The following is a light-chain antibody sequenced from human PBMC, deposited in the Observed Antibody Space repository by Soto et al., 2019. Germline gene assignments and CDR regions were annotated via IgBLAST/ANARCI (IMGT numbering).Light chain of an antibody. CDR3: SSYGGSNNVL. Sequence: QSALTQPPSASGSPGQSVTISCTGTSSDVGGYNYVSWYQQYPGNAPTLMIYEVSKRPSGVPDRFSGSKSGNTSSLTVSGLQAQDEADYYCSSYGGSNNVLFGGGTKVTVL. CDR2: EVS. V-gene: IGLV2-8*01. CDR1: SSDVGGYNY. J-gene: IGLJ2*01.